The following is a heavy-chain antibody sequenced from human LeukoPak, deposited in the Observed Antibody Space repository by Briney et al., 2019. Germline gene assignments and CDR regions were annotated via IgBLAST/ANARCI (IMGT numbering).Heavy chain of an antibody. CDR2: IYTSGST. D-gene: IGHD3-10*01. J-gene: IGHJ5*02. CDR3: ARDMVRGGNWFDP. Sequence: PSETLSPTCTVSGGSISSYYWSWIRQPAGKGLEWIGRIYTSGSTDYNPSLKSRVTMSVDTSKNQFSLKLSSVTAADTAVYYCARDMVRGGNWFDPWGQGTLVTVSS. V-gene: IGHV4-4*07. CDR1: GGSISSYY.